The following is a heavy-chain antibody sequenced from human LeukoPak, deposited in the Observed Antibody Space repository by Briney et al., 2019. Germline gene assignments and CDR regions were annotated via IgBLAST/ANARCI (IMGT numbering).Heavy chain of an antibody. Sequence: GGSLRLSCAASGFTVSSNYMSWARQAPGKGLEWVSAISGSGGSTYYADSVKGRFTISRDNSKNTLYLQMNSLRAEDTAVYYCVTYYYDSSGYLAFDYWGQGTLVTVSS. CDR1: GFTVSSNY. CDR2: ISGSGGST. J-gene: IGHJ4*02. D-gene: IGHD3-22*01. V-gene: IGHV3-23*01. CDR3: VTYYYDSSGYLAFDY.